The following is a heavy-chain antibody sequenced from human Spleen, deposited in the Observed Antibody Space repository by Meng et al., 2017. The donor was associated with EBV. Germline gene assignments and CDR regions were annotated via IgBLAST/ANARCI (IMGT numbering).Heavy chain of an antibody. Sequence: QVQLVQSGAEVKKTGASVKVSCKASGYTFTTYYIHWVRQAPGQGLEWVGMINPSGGSTTYAQRFQGRVTMTRDTSTSTVYMELSSLTSEDTAVYYCARDYGGNSGGDFWGQGSLVTVSS. J-gene: IGHJ4*02. CDR1: GYTFTTYY. V-gene: IGHV1-46*01. CDR2: INPSGGST. CDR3: ARDYGGNSGGDF. D-gene: IGHD4-23*01.